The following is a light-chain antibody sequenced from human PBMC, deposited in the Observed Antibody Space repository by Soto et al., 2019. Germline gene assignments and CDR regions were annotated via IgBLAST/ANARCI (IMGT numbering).Light chain of an antibody. J-gene: IGKJ1*01. CDR1: QSISNY. V-gene: IGKV1-39*01. CDR2: AAS. CDR3: QQSYSTPRT. Sequence: DIQMTQSPSPLSASVGDRVTITCRASQSISNYLNWYQQKPGKAPKLLMYAASSLQSGVPSRFRGSGSGTDFTLTISSLQPEDFATYSCQQSYSTPRTFGQGTKGEIK.